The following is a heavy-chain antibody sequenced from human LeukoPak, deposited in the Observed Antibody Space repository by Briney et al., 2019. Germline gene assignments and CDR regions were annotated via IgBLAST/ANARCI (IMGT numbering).Heavy chain of an antibody. CDR1: GFTFSSYS. CDR3: ARDNRVLISSSTNFDY. J-gene: IGHJ4*02. CDR2: ISSSSSYI. D-gene: IGHD6-6*01. V-gene: IGHV3-21*01. Sequence: SGGSLRLSCAASGFTFSSYSMNWVRQAPGKGLEWVSSISSSSSYIYYADSVKGRFTISRDNAKNSLYLQMNSLRAEDTAVYYCARDNRVLISSSTNFDYWGRGTLVTVSS.